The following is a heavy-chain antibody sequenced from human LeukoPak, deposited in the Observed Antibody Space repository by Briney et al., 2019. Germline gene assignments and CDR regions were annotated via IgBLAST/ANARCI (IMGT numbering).Heavy chain of an antibody. V-gene: IGHV4-59*11. CDR1: ADSFSSHY. CDR2: IPYIGST. CDR3: ARDLVTVTKGFDI. D-gene: IGHD4-17*01. Sequence: PSETLSLTCAVSADSFSSHYWTWIRQSPGKGLEWIGYIPYIGSTNYNPSLKSRVTISIDTSKNQFSLKLRSVTAADTAVYYCARDLVTVTKGFDIWGQGTMVSVSS. J-gene: IGHJ3*02.